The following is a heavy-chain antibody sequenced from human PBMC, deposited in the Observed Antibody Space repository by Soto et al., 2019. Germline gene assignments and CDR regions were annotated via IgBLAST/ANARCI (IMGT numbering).Heavy chain of an antibody. Sequence: APAKVPSKAPGYTFTNPWSSWAQQAPGQRLEWMGWISTDNGNTNYAQKLQGRVTMTTDTSTSTAYMELRSLRSDDTAVYYCARGSPYYYDSSGYDAFDIWGQGTMVTVSS. CDR1: GYTFTNPW. J-gene: IGHJ3*02. CDR3: ARGSPYYYDSSGYDAFDI. CDR2: ISTDNGNT. V-gene: IGHV1-18*04. D-gene: IGHD3-22*01.